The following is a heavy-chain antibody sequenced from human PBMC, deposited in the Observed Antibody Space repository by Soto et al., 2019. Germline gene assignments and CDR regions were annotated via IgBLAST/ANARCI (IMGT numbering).Heavy chain of an antibody. CDR2: IYHSGST. V-gene: IGHV4-30-2*01. Sequence: SETLSLTCAVSGGSISSGGYSWSWIRQPPGKGLEWIGYIYHSGSTYYNPSLKSRVTISVDRSKNQFSLKLSSVTAADTAVYYCARGSDDFWSGYFDYWGQGTLVTVSS. CDR1: GGSISSGGYS. J-gene: IGHJ4*02. D-gene: IGHD3-3*01. CDR3: ARGSDDFWSGYFDY.